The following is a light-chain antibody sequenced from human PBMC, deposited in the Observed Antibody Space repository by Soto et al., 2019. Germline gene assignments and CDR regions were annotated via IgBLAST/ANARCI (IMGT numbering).Light chain of an antibody. Sequence: DIVMTQSPDSLAVSLGERATINCKSSQSVLYSSNNKNYLAWYQQKPGQPPKLLIYWASTRESGVPDRFSGSGSGTDFTLTISSLQAEDVAVYYCQQYYSTLRTFGHVTKVDIK. CDR2: WAS. J-gene: IGKJ1*01. CDR3: QQYYSTLRT. V-gene: IGKV4-1*01. CDR1: QSVLYSSNNKNY.